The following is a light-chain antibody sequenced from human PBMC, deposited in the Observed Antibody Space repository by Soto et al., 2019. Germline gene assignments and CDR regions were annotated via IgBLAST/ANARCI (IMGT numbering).Light chain of an antibody. CDR1: QSVSSY. Sequence: EIVLTQSPATLSLSPGERATLSCRASQSVSSYLAWYQQKPGQAPRLLIYDASNRATGIPARFSGSGSGTDFTLTISSLEPEDFAVYYCQQYNSWPPLTFGGGTKVDIK. J-gene: IGKJ4*01. V-gene: IGKV3-11*01. CDR2: DAS. CDR3: QQYNSWPPLT.